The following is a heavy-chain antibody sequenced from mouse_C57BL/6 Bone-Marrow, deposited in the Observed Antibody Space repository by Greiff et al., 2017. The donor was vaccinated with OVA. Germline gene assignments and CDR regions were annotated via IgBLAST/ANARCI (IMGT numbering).Heavy chain of an antibody. CDR1: GFSLTSYG. V-gene: IGHV2-5*01. CDR3: AKNDYGSSYVGYFDV. D-gene: IGHD1-1*01. Sequence: QVQLQQSGPGLVQPSQSLSITCTVSGFSLTSYGVHWVRQSPGKGLEWLGVIWRGGSTDYNAAFMSRLSITKDNSKSQVFFNMNSLQADDTAIYYWAKNDYGSSYVGYFDVWGTGTTVTVSS. J-gene: IGHJ1*03. CDR2: IWRGGST.